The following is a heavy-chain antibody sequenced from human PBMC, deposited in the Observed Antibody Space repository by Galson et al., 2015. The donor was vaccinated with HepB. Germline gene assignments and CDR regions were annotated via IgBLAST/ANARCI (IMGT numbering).Heavy chain of an antibody. CDR2: ISYDGSNK. J-gene: IGHJ6*02. Sequence: SLRLSCAASGFTFSSYAMHWVRQAPGKGLEWVAVISYDGSNKYYADSVKGRFTISRDNSKNTLYLQMNSLRAEDTAVYYCARVGNYDFWSGYYEYYYGMDVWGQGTTVTVSS. V-gene: IGHV3-30-3*01. D-gene: IGHD3-3*01. CDR1: GFTFSSYA. CDR3: ARVGNYDFWSGYYEYYYGMDV.